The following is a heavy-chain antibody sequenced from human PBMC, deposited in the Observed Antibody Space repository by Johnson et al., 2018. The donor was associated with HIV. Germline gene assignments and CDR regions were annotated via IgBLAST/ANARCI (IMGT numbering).Heavy chain of an antibody. V-gene: IGHV3-30*18. D-gene: IGHD3-3*01. CDR1: GFTFSSYG. CDR2: ISFDGSNK. Sequence: QVQLVESGGGVVQPGRSLRLSCAASGFTFSSYGMHWVRQAPGKGLEWLAVISFDGSNKYYTDPVKGRFTISRDNSKNALYLQMHNLTTEDTAVYYCAKGYYDYPFGFDIWGQGTMVIVSS. J-gene: IGHJ3*02. CDR3: AKGYYDYPFGFDI.